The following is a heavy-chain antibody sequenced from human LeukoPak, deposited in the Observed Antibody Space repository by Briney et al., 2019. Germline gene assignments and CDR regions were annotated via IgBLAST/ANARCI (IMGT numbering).Heavy chain of an antibody. CDR3: VKGNRGYSYGPPANAFDI. D-gene: IGHD5-18*01. J-gene: IGHJ3*02. CDR1: GGSISSYY. CDR2: IYYSGST. Sequence: SETLSLTCTVSGGSISSYYWCWIRQPPGKGLEWIGYIYYSGSTNYNPSLKSRVTISVDTSKNQFSLKLSSVTAADTAVYYCVKGNRGYSYGPPANAFDIWGQRTMVTVSS. V-gene: IGHV4-59*01.